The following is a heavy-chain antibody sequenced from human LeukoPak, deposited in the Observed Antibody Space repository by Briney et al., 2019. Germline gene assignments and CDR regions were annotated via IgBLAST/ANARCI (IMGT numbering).Heavy chain of an antibody. CDR1: GFTFSNYE. J-gene: IGHJ4*02. CDR3: ARDLSGVTGYTYGRGIDY. D-gene: IGHD5-18*01. CDR2: ITTSGSTK. Sequence: GGSLRLSCAASGFTFSNYEMNWVRLAPGKGLEWVSYITTSGSTKYYVDSVKGRFTISRDNAKTSLYLQMNSLRAEDTAIYYCARDLSGVTGYTYGRGIDYWGKGTLVTVSS. V-gene: IGHV3-48*03.